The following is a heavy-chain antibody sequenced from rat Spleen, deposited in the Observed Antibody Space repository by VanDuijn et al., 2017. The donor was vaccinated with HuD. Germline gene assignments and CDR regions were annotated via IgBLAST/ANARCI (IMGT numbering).Heavy chain of an antibody. V-gene: IGHV5-19*01. CDR3: ARHGDWERGYYFDY. CDR2: ITPSGITT. J-gene: IGHJ2*01. CDR1: GFSFSKYG. D-gene: IGHD5-1*01. Sequence: EVQLVESGGGLVLPGRSLKLSCAASGFSFSKYGMQWIRQSPTKGLQWVAAITPSGITTHYRDSMKGRFTISRENAKSTLYLQMDSLRSEDTATYYCARHGDWERGYYFDYWGQGVMVTVSS.